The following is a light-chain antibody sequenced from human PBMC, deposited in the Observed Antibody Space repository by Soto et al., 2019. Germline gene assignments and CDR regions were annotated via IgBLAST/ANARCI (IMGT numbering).Light chain of an antibody. J-gene: IGKJ1*01. Sequence: EPVLTQYPATLSLSPGERATLFFRSSHSLSRYLAWYQQKPGQAPRLLIYDASNRATGIPARFSGSGSGTDFALTISSLEPEDFAVYYCQQRSDWWTFGQGTKADIK. CDR3: QQRSDWWT. V-gene: IGKV3-11*01. CDR1: HSLSRY. CDR2: DAS.